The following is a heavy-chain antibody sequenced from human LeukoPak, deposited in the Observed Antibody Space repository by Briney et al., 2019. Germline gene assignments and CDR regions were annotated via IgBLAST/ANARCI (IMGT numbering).Heavy chain of an antibody. J-gene: IGHJ4*02. CDR1: GFTVSSNP. D-gene: IGHD4/OR15-4a*01. CDR2: IYSDNT. V-gene: IGHV3-53*01. CDR3: ARRAGAYSHPYDY. Sequence: HPGGSLRLSCTVSGFTVSSNPMSWVRQAPGKGLEWVSFIYSDNTHYSDSVKGRFTISRDNSKNTLYLQMNSLRAEDTAVYYCARRAGAYSHPYDYWGQGTLVTVSS.